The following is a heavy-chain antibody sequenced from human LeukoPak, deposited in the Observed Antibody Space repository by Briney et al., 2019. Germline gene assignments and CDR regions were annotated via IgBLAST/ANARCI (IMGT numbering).Heavy chain of an antibody. CDR2: ISSSGSTI. CDR1: GFTFSDYY. CDR3: ARQEPYYYDSSGYYSGWFDS. V-gene: IGHV3-11*04. Sequence: PGGSLRLSCAASGFTFSDYYMSWIRQAPGKGLEWVSYISSSGSTIYYADSVKGRFTISRDNAKNSLYLQMNSLRAEDTAVYYCARQEPYYYDSSGYYSGWFDSWGQGTLVTVSS. J-gene: IGHJ5*01. D-gene: IGHD3-22*01.